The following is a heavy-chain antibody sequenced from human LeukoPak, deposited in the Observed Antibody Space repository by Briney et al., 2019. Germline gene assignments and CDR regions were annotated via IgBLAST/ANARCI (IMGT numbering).Heavy chain of an antibody. CDR3: ARSYCTNGVCCLDL. D-gene: IGHD2-8*01. CDR1: GGSFSGYY. CDR2: INHSGST. Sequence: SETLSLTCAVYGGSFSGYYWSWIRQPPGKGLEWIGEINHSGSTNYNPSLKSRVTISVDTSKNQFSLKLSSVTAADTAVYYYARSYCTNGVCCLDLWGQGTLVTISS. V-gene: IGHV4-34*01. J-gene: IGHJ5*02.